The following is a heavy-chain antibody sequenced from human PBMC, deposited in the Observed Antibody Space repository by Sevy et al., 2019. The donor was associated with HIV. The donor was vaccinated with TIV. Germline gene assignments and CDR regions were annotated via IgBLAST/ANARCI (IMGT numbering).Heavy chain of an antibody. Sequence: SVKVSCKASGGTFSSYAISWVRQAPGQGLEWMGGIIPIFGTANYAQKFQGRVTITADKSTSTAYMELGSLRSEDTAVYYCAKYGPTGGAFAIWGQGTMVTVSS. CDR1: GGTFSSYA. CDR2: IIPIFGTA. J-gene: IGHJ3*02. CDR3: AKYGPTGGAFAI. D-gene: IGHD4-17*01. V-gene: IGHV1-69*06.